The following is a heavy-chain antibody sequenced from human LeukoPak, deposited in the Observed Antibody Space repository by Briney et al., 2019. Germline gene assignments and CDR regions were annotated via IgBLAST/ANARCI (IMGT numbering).Heavy chain of an antibody. V-gene: IGHV1-18*01. CDR2: ISAYNGNT. Sequence: ASVKVSCKASGYTFTSYGISWVRQAPGQGLEWMGWISAYNGNTNYAQKLQGRVTMTTDTSTSTAYMELTSLRSDDTAVYYCASISYDSSGRNWFDPWGQGTLVTVSS. J-gene: IGHJ5*02. CDR1: GYTFTSYG. D-gene: IGHD3-22*01. CDR3: ASISYDSSGRNWFDP.